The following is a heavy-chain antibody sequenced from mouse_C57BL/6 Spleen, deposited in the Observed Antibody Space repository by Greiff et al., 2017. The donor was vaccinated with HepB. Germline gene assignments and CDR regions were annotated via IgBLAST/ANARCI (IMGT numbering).Heavy chain of an antibody. CDR1: GFTFSSYA. Sequence: EVRLVESGEGLVKPGGSLKLSCAASGFTFSSYAMSWVRQTPEKRLEWVAYISSGGDYIYYADTVKGRFTISRDNARNTLYLQMSSLKSEDTAMYYCTREYYGSSYDAMDYWGQGTSVTVSS. D-gene: IGHD1-1*01. J-gene: IGHJ4*01. CDR3: TREYYGSSYDAMDY. CDR2: ISSGGDYI. V-gene: IGHV5-9-1*02.